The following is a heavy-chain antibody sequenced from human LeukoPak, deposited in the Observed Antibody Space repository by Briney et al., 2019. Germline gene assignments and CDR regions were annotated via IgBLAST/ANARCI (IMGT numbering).Heavy chain of an antibody. CDR2: ISSSSSTI. Sequence: GGSLRLSCAASGFTFSSYEMNWVRQAPGKGLEWVSYISSSSSTIYYADSVKGRFTISRDNAKNSLYLQMNSLRAEDTAVYYCASGEPANYWGQGTLVTVSS. CDR3: ASGEPANY. D-gene: IGHD1-14*01. V-gene: IGHV3-48*03. J-gene: IGHJ4*02. CDR1: GFTFSSYE.